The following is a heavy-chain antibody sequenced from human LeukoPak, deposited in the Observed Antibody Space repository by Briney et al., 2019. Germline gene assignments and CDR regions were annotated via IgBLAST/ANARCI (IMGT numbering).Heavy chain of an antibody. CDR3: ARESGIMVGDYYYYYMDV. CDR1: GFAFSTYD. CDR2: ISGGSTYI. D-gene: IGHD1-26*01. Sequence: PGGSLRLSCTASGFAFSTYDMNWVRQAPGKGLEWVSYISGGSTYIDYTDTVQGRFTISRDNAKNSLNLQMESLSAEDTAVYYCARESGIMVGDYYYYYMDVWGIGTTVTVSS. J-gene: IGHJ6*03. V-gene: IGHV3-21*05.